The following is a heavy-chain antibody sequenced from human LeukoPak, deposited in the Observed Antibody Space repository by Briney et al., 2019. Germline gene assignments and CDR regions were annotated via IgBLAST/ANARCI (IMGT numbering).Heavy chain of an antibody. CDR1: GGSISSGGYY. CDR3: ARRRVAAGLFDY. CDR2: IFHSGST. V-gene: IGHV4-31*03. D-gene: IGHD6-13*01. J-gene: IGHJ4*02. Sequence: SQTLSLTCTVSGGSISSGGYYWSWIRQHPSKRLECIGYIFHSGSTYYNPSLKSRVTVSMDTSKNQFSLKLSSVTAADTAVYYCARRRVAAGLFDYWGQGTLVTVSS.